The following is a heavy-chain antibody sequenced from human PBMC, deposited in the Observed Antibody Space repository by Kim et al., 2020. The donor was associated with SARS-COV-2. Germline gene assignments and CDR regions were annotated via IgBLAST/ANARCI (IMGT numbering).Heavy chain of an antibody. D-gene: IGHD1-1*01. V-gene: IGHV3-9*01. CDR3: AKDIGGGTYSYYGLDV. J-gene: IGHJ6*02. Sequence: ESLKGRVTISRDNAKNSLYLHMKNLTSDDTGVYYCAKDIGGGTYSYYGLDVWGQGTTVTVSS.